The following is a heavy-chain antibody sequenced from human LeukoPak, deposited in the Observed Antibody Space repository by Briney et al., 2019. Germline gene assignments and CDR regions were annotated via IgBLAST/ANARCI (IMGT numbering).Heavy chain of an antibody. CDR1: GFTFTSYA. Sequence: PGRSLRLSCAASGFTFTSYAIHCVRQAPGKGLEWVSVISHDGSNKDYADSVKGRFTISRDNSKNTLYLQMNSLRDEDTAVYFCAGGDGWFGELLSFDYWGQGTLVTVSS. D-gene: IGHD3-10*01. J-gene: IGHJ4*02. CDR2: ISHDGSNK. CDR3: AGGDGWFGELLSFDY. V-gene: IGHV3-30-3*01.